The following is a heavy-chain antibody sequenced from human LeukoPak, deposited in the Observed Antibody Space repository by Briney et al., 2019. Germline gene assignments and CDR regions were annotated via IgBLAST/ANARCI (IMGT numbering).Heavy chain of an antibody. V-gene: IGHV4-34*01. Sequence: SETLSLNCAVYRESVSGYYWGWIRQPPGKGLEWCGEIKHSGNTNNQPLKNSLVIVSVDTTKHLFSMKLSFVTAADTAVYYCARKIPANCFDPWGQGTMVTVSS. CDR2: IKHSGNT. D-gene: IGHD2-21*01. J-gene: IGHJ5*02. CDR1: RESVSGYY. CDR3: ARKIPANCFDP.